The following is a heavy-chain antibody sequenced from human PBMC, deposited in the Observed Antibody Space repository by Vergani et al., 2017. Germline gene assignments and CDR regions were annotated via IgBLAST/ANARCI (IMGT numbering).Heavy chain of an antibody. J-gene: IGHJ5*02. D-gene: IGHD3-3*01. CDR2: IYYSGST. CDR1: GGSISSYY. CDR3: ARVVSFGVVRVGWFDP. Sequence: QVQLQESGPGLVKPSETLSLTCTVSGGSISSYYWSWIRQPPGKGLEWIGYIYYSGSTNYNPSLKSRVTISVDTSKNQFPLKLSSVTAADTAVYYCARVVSFGVVRVGWFDPWGQGTLVTVSS. V-gene: IGHV4-59*01.